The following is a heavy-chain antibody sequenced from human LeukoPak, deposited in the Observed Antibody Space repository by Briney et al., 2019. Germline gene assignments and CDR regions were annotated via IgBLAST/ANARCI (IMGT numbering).Heavy chain of an antibody. CDR3: ARAWDTAMVRYFDY. J-gene: IGHJ4*02. D-gene: IGHD5-18*01. Sequence: GGSLRLSCAASGFTFTNYAMRWFRQAPGKGLEWVSSISANGAGTYYADSVKGRFTISRDNSKNTVYLQMNSLRDEDTAVYYCARAWDTAMVRYFDYWGQGTLVTVSS. V-gene: IGHV3-23*01. CDR1: GFTFTNYA. CDR2: ISANGAGT.